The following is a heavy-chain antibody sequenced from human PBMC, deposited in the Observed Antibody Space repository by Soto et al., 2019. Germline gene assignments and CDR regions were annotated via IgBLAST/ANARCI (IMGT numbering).Heavy chain of an antibody. CDR2: IWHDGRNT. CDR1: GLTCRNYG. CDR3: ARGYYDILTGYYLDPDFDY. V-gene: IGHV3-33*01. Sequence: QVQLVESGGGVVQPGRSLRLSCAAPGLTCRNYGMHWVRQAPGKGLELVAVIWHDGRNTYYAASVKGRFTISRDNSKNMLSLQMNSLRAEATAVYYGARGYYDILTGYYLDPDFDYWGPGTLVTVSS. J-gene: IGHJ4*02. D-gene: IGHD3-9*01.